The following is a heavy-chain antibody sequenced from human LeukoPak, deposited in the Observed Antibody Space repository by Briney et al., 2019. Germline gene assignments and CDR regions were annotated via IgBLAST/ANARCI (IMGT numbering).Heavy chain of an antibody. CDR1: GDSISSFY. D-gene: IGHD2-15*01. CDR2: IYYNGNT. V-gene: IGHV4-59*01. J-gene: IGHJ4*02. CDR3: ARASGSGNPWFPWGL. Sequence: PSETLSLTCTVSGDSISSFYWSWIRQPPGKGLEWIGYIYYNGNTNSNPSLKSRVTISVDTSKNQFSLKLSSVTAADTAVYYCARASGSGNPWFPWGLWGQGTLVTVSS.